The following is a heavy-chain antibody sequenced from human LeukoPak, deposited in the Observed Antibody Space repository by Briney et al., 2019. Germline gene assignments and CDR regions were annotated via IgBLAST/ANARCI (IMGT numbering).Heavy chain of an antibody. CDR2: ISSSGSTI. CDR1: GFTFSSYE. Sequence: GGSLRLSCAASGFTFSSYEMNWVRQAPGKGLEWVSYISSSGSTIYYADSVKGRFTISRDNAKNSLYLQMNSLTDEDTAVYYCARGGGSGRYGLPFDSWGQRTLVTVSS. V-gene: IGHV3-48*03. J-gene: IGHJ4*02. CDR3: ARGGGSGRYGLPFDS. D-gene: IGHD6-13*01.